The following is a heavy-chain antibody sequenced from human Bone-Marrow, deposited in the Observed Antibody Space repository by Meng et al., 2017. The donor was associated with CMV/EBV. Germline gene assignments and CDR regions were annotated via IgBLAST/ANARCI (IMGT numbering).Heavy chain of an antibody. J-gene: IGHJ4*02. CDR2: IYYSGST. Sequence: SEPLSLTCTVSGGSISSSSYYWGWIRQPPVKGLEWIGSIYYSGSTYYNPSLKSRVTISEATSKNQFSLKLSSVTAADTAVYYCASHRYGDYVDDYWGQGTLVTVSS. CDR3: ASHRYGDYVDDY. D-gene: IGHD4-17*01. V-gene: IGHV4-39*07. CDR1: GGSISSSSYY.